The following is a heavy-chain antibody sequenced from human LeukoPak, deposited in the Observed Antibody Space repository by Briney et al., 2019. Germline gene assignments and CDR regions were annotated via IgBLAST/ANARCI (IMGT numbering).Heavy chain of an antibody. D-gene: IGHD2-21*02. V-gene: IGHV3-21*04. J-gene: IGHJ4*02. Sequence: GGSLRLSCAASGFTFSSYSMNWVRQAPGKGLEWVSSISSSSSYIYYADSVKGRFTISRDNAKNSLYLQMNSLRAEDTAVYYCAKHSPIIVVVTAIDYWGQGTLVTVSS. CDR1: GFTFSSYS. CDR2: ISSSSSYI. CDR3: AKHSPIIVVVTAIDY.